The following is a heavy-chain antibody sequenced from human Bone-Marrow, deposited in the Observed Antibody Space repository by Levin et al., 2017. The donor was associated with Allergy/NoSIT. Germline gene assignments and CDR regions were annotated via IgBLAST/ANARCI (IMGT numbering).Heavy chain of an antibody. CDR3: ATDIVIVSAPYSFDY. J-gene: IGHJ4*02. CDR2: ITGTGGST. V-gene: IGHV3-23*01. CDR1: GFTFAAYG. Sequence: SGGSLRLSCAASGFTFAAYGMNWVRQAPGKGLEWVAGITGTGGSTSYADSVKGRFTISRDNSKNTLSLLMNNLRAEDTAIYFCATDIVIVSAPYSFDYWGQGALVTVSS. D-gene: IGHD2/OR15-2a*01.